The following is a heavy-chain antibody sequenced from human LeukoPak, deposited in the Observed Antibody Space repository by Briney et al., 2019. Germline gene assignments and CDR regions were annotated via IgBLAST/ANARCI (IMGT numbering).Heavy chain of an antibody. V-gene: IGHV3-48*03. CDR1: GFTFSSYE. D-gene: IGHD5-24*01. Sequence: GGSLRLSCAASGFTFSSYEMNWVRQAPGKGLEWVSYISSSGSTIYYADSVKGRFTISRDNAKNSLYLQMNSLRAEDTAVYYCARGVAYMGWLQLYYFDYWGQGTLVTVSS. CDR2: ISSSGSTI. J-gene: IGHJ4*02. CDR3: ARGVAYMGWLQLYYFDY.